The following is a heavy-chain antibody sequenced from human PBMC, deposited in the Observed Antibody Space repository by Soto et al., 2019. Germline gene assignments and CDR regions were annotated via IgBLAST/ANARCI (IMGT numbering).Heavy chain of an antibody. CDR1: GASISSSDW. Sequence: SETLSLTYAVSGASISSSDWWNWVRQPPGRGLEWIGEIYHSGSTIYNPSLKSRVTMSVDESKNHFSLRLTSVTAADTAVYYCARDFKAPNDAWAFDYWDQGTLVTVSS. CDR3: ARDFKAPNDAWAFDY. CDR2: IYHSGST. V-gene: IGHV4-4*02. J-gene: IGHJ4*02. D-gene: IGHD1-1*01.